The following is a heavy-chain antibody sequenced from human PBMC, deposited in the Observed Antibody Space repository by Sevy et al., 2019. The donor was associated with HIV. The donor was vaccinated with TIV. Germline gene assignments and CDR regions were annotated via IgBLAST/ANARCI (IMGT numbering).Heavy chain of an antibody. V-gene: IGHV3-7*01. CDR1: GFKFNSYW. Sequence: GGSLRLSCVASGFKFNSYWMLWVRQAPGKGLEWVANINQDATANFYADSGRGRFIISRDNVRNSVSLKMNILRVEDTARYYCVRAIATVDSFWGQGTLVTVSS. J-gene: IGHJ4*02. D-gene: IGHD6-13*01. CDR3: VRAIATVDSF. CDR2: INQDATAN.